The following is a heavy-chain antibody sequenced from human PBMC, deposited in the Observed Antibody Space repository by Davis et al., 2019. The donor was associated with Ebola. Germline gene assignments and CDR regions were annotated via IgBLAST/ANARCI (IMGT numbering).Heavy chain of an antibody. D-gene: IGHD3-16*02. CDR1: GDSISGSY. J-gene: IGHJ2*01. Sequence: PSETLSLTCTVSGDSISGSYWSWIRQPPGKGLEWIGYFSYSGSTNYNPSLRSRVTMSIDTSKNQFSLRLSSVTAADTAIYYCARGGAITFGGVIVAWYFDLWGRGTLVTVSS. CDR2: FSYSGST. CDR3: ARGGAITFGGVIVAWYFDL. V-gene: IGHV4-59*01.